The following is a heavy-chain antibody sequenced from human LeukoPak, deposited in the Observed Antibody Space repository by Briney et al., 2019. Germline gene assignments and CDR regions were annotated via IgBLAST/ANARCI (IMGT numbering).Heavy chain of an antibody. CDR3: ARSPPIWSGYQSIVYYFDY. V-gene: IGHV1-8*03. Sequence: ASVKVSCKASGYTFTSYDINWVRQATGQGLAWMGWMNPNSGNTGYAQKFQGRVTITRDTSISTAYMELSSLKSEDTAVYYCARSPPIWSGYQSIVYYFDYWGQGTLVTVSS. J-gene: IGHJ4*02. CDR2: MNPNSGNT. D-gene: IGHD3-3*01. CDR1: GYTFTSYD.